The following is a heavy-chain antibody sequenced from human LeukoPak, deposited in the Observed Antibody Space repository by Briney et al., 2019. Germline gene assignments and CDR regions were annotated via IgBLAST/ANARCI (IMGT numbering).Heavy chain of an antibody. CDR1: GGSISSNTYF. CDR3: ARGMGSSSAPGNY. Sequence: WETLSLTCNVSGGSISSNTYFWGWIRRPPGKGLEWIGSIRYSGSTYYNPSLKSRVTISVDTSKNQFSLKLSSVTAADTAVYYCARGMGSSSAPGNYWGQGTLVTVSS. D-gene: IGHD6-6*01. V-gene: IGHV4-39*07. CDR2: IRYSGST. J-gene: IGHJ4*02.